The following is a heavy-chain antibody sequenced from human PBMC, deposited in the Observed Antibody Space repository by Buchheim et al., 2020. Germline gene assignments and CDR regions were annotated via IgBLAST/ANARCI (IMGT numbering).Heavy chain of an antibody. V-gene: IGHV3-23*04. CDR3: AKAFSSFWSAHAS. D-gene: IGHD3-3*01. Sequence: KLVESGGGLVKSGGSLRLSCAASGLTFRNAWMTWVRQAPGQGLEWVSTISGSGDNTYYADSVKGRFTISRDSSKNTLFLQMNSLRAEDTAVYYCAKAFSSFWSAHASWGQGT. J-gene: IGHJ5*02. CDR2: ISGSGDNT. CDR1: GLTFRNAW.